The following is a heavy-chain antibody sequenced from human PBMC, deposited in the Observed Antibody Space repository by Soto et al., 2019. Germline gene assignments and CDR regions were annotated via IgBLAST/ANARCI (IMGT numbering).Heavy chain of an antibody. CDR3: AKDRDLAVAGTIPMAY. CDR2: ISYDGSNK. Sequence: QVQLVESGGGVVQPGRSLRLSCAASGFTFSSYGMHWVRQAPGKGLEWVAVISYDGSNKYYADSVKGRFTISRDNXKXXLYLQMNSLRAEDTAVYYCAKDRDLAVAGTIPMAYWGQGTLVTVSS. D-gene: IGHD6-19*01. J-gene: IGHJ4*02. V-gene: IGHV3-30*18. CDR1: GFTFSSYG.